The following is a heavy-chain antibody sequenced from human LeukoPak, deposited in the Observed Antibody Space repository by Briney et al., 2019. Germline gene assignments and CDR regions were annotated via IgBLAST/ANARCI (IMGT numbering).Heavy chain of an antibody. CDR2: ISSSSSYI. CDR3: ARWGSRDGYNYDY. J-gene: IGHJ4*02. V-gene: IGHV3-21*01. D-gene: IGHD5-24*01. Sequence: GGSLRLSCAASGFTFSSYSMNWVRQAPGKGLEWVSSISSSSSYIYYADSVNGRFTISRDNAKNSLYLQMNSLRAEDTAVYYCARWGSRDGYNYDYWGQGTLVTVSS. CDR1: GFTFSSYS.